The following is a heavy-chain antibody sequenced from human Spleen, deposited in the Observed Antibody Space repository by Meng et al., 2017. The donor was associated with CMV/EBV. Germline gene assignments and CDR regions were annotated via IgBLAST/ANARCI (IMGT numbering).Heavy chain of an antibody. CDR3: ARVPRDDDFGSDNTPGHLYYYGMDV. Sequence: ASVKVSCKSSGYTFTSYYITWVRQAAGQGFEWMGWMNANSASTDYAQNFQGRVTMTRDSSTSTAYMELSSLRSEDSAVYYCARVPRDDDFGSDNTPGHLYYYGMDVWGQGTTVTVSS. J-gene: IGHJ6*02. V-gene: IGHV1-8*01. D-gene: IGHD3-3*01. CDR1: GYTFTSYY. CDR2: MNANSAST.